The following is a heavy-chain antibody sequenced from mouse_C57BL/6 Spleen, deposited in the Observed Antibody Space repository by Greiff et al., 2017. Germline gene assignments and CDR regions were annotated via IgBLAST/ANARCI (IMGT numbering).Heavy chain of an antibody. J-gene: IGHJ3*01. CDR2: IYPGSGNT. Sequence: VLLVESGAELVRPGASVKLSCKASGYTFTDYYINWVKQRPGQGLEWIARIYPGSGNTYYNEKFKGKATLTAEKSSSTAYMQLSSLTSEDSAVYFCATGTWFAYWGQGTLVTVSA. CDR3: ATGTWFAY. V-gene: IGHV1-76*01. CDR1: GYTFTDYY. D-gene: IGHD4-1*01.